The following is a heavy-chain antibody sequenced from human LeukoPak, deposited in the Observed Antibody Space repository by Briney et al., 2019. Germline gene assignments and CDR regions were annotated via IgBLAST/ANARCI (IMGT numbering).Heavy chain of an antibody. CDR1: GGSISSSSYY. V-gene: IGHV4-39*07. J-gene: IGHJ4*02. Sequence: SETLSLTCTVSGGSISSSSYYWGWIRQPPGKGLEWIGSIYYSGSTYYNPSLKSRVTISVDTSKNQFSLKLSSVTAADTAVYYCARDRYMTTVTKFYYWGQGTLVTVSS. CDR2: IYYSGST. D-gene: IGHD4-17*01. CDR3: ARDRYMTTVTKFYY.